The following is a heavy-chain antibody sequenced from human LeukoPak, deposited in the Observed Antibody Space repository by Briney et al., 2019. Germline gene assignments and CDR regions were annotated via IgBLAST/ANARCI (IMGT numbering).Heavy chain of an antibody. CDR3: GSLNTDYYDSSGYYNHF. V-gene: IGHV4-61*08. CDR1: GASVKSDAYY. Sequence: SETLSLTCIVSGASVKSDAYYWSWIRQPPGKGLEWIGYMFEGGRTNYNPSLQGRVTISVDTSKNQFSLSVSSVTAADTAIYYCGSLNTDYYDSSGYYNHFWGQGTLVTVSS. D-gene: IGHD3-22*01. J-gene: IGHJ4*02. CDR2: MFEGGRT.